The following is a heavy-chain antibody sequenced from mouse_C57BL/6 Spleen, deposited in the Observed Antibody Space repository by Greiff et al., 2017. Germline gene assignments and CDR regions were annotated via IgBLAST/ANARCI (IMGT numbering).Heavy chain of an antibody. D-gene: IGHD3-2*02. CDR1: GYTFTSYW. CDR3: ARDSSGYVEEMDY. Sequence: QVQLKQPGAELVKPGASVKLSCKASGYTFTSYWMHWVKQRPGQGLEWIGMIHPNSGSTNYNEKFKSKATLTVDKSSSTAYMQLSSLTSEDSAVYYCARDSSGYVEEMDYWGQGTSVTVSS. J-gene: IGHJ4*01. V-gene: IGHV1-64*01. CDR2: IHPNSGST.